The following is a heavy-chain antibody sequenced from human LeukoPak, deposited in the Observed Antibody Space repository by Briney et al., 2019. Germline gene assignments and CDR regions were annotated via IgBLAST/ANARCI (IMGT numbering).Heavy chain of an antibody. CDR1: GYTFTSYY. D-gene: IGHD2-2*01. J-gene: IGHJ4*02. Sequence: ASVKVSCKASGYTFTSYYMHWVRQAPGQGLDWMGIINPSGGSTRYAQKFQGRVTMTSDTSTSTVYMELSSLRSEDTAVYYCARDPPSGGCSSTSCYASFLFDYWGQGTLVTVSS. CDR2: INPSGGST. V-gene: IGHV1-46*01. CDR3: ARDPPSGGCSSTSCYASFLFDY.